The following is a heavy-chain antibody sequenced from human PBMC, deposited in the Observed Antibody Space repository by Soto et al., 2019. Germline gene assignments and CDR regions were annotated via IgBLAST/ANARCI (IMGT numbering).Heavy chain of an antibody. D-gene: IGHD3-3*01. Sequence: ASVKVSCKASGYTFTSYGISWVRQAPGQGLEWMGWISAYNGNTNYAQKLQGRVTMTTDTSTSTAYMELRSLRSDDTAVYYCARRVGGYDFWSGYYGDSYYYYMDVWGKGTTVTVSS. V-gene: IGHV1-18*01. J-gene: IGHJ6*03. CDR3: ARRVGGYDFWSGYYGDSYYYYMDV. CDR1: GYTFTSYG. CDR2: ISAYNGNT.